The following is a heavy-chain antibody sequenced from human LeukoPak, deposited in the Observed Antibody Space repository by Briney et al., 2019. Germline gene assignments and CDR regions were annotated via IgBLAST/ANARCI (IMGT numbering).Heavy chain of an antibody. Sequence: ASVKVSCKASGGTFSSYAISWVRQAPGQGLEWMGRIIPILGIANYAQKFQGRVTITADKSTSTAYMELSSLRSEDTAVYYCARTTYYYDSSPDYWGQGTLVTVSS. CDR2: IIPILGIA. J-gene: IGHJ4*02. V-gene: IGHV1-69*04. D-gene: IGHD3-22*01. CDR1: GGTFSSYA. CDR3: ARTTYYYDSSPDY.